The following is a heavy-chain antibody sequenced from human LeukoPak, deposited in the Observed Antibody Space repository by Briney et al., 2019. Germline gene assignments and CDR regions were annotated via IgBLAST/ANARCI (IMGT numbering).Heavy chain of an antibody. J-gene: IGHJ4*02. CDR3: ARRAGAYSHPYDY. V-gene: IGHV3-53*01. Sequence: GGSLRLSCTVSGFTVSSNSMSWVRQAPGKGLEWVSFIYSAGSIYYSDSVKGRFTISIDNSKNTLYLQMNSLRAEDTAVYYCARRAGAYSHPYDYWGQGTLVTVSS. D-gene: IGHD4/OR15-4a*01. CDR1: GFTVSSNS. CDR2: IYSAGSI.